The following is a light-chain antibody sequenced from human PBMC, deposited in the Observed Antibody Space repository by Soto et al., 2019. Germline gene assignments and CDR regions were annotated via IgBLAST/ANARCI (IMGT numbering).Light chain of an antibody. Sequence: QSVLTQPASVSGSTGQSITISCTGTSRDVGGYNYVSWYQLHPGKAPKLIIYEVSHRPSGDSNHFSGYKSGNTASLTISGLQAEEEAIYFCSSYTITSTPGVFGSWT. V-gene: IGLV2-14*01. CDR1: SRDVGGYNY. CDR2: EVS. CDR3: SSYTITSTPGV. J-gene: IGLJ1*01.